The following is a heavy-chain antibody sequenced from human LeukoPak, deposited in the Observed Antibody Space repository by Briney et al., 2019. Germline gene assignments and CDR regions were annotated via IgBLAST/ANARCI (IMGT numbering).Heavy chain of an antibody. D-gene: IGHD6-13*01. Sequence: HPGGSLRLSCVASGFTFDDYGMHWVRQAPGKGLEWVSTISWNSASVGYVDSVKGRFTISRDNAKKTLYLQMNSLRPEDTALYYCAKDYGYSSSWYDYWGQGTLVTVSS. V-gene: IGHV3-9*01. CDR1: GFTFDDYG. CDR3: AKDYGYSSSWYDY. J-gene: IGHJ4*02. CDR2: ISWNSASV.